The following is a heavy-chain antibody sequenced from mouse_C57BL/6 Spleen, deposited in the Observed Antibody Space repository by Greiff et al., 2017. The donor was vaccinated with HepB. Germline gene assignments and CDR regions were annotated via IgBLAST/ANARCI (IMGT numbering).Heavy chain of an antibody. CDR1: GYTFTNYW. Sequence: VQLQQPGAELVRPGTSVKMSCKASGYTFTNYWIGWVKQRPGHGLEWIGDIYPGGGYTNYNEKFKGKATLTADKSSSTAYMQFSSLTSEDSAIYCCARVGGTLAMDYWGQGTSVTVSS. V-gene: IGHV1-63*01. CDR3: ARVGGTLAMDY. D-gene: IGHD3-3*01. J-gene: IGHJ4*01. CDR2: IYPGGGYT.